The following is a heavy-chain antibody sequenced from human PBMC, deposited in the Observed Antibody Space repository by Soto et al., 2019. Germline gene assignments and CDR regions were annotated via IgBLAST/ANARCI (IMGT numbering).Heavy chain of an antibody. CDR3: ATGRHSGSYYLIDY. D-gene: IGHD3-10*01. Sequence: ASVKVSCKASGDTFTTYDINWVRQATGHGLEWMGWINPNSGNIGYAQRFQGRVTMTRDTAIRTAYMEVSSLRSDDTAVYYCATGRHSGSYYLIDYWGQGTLVTVSS. CDR2: INPNSGNI. CDR1: GDTFTTYD. J-gene: IGHJ4*02. V-gene: IGHV1-8*01.